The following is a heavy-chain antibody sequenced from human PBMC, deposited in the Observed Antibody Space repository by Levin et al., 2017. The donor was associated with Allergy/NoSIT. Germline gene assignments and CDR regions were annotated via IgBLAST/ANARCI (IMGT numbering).Heavy chain of an antibody. CDR2: INSDGSST. V-gene: IGHV3-74*01. J-gene: IGHJ6*02. CDR1: GFTFSSYW. D-gene: IGHD2-15*01. Sequence: GGSLRLSCAASGFTFSSYWMHWVRQAPGKGLVWVSRINSDGSSTSYADSVKGRFTISRDNAKNTLYLQMNSLRAEDTAVYYCARERKYCSGGSCYYYYGMDVWGQGTTVTVSS. CDR3: ARERKYCSGGSCYYYYGMDV.